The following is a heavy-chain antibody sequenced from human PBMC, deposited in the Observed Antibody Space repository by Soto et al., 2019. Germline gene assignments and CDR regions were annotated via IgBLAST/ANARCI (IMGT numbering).Heavy chain of an antibody. V-gene: IGHV3-74*01. CDR2: ISSDGSST. CDR3: ARGMCGPYAHYF. CDR1: GFIFTNYW. J-gene: IGHJ4*02. D-gene: IGHD1-26*01. Sequence: EVQLEESGGGLVQRGVSVRLSCAASGFIFTNYWMHWVRQAPGKGLVWVSRISSDGSSTNNAESVRGRFTTSRDNSKNTVYSQVSRVRAEDTAVYYRARGMCGPYAHYFWGQGTQVTVSA.